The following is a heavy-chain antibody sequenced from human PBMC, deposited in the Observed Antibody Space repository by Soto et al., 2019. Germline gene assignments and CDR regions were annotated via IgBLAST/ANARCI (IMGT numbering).Heavy chain of an antibody. J-gene: IGHJ5*01. Sequence: GKGLEWVSRIKSDGSGTTYADSVKGRFSISRDNAKNTVYLQMDSLRVEDTAFFFCRRNRLSSREHGLEIRGERILRYRHS. D-gene: IGHD3-9*01. CDR2: IKSDGSGT. CDR3: RRNRLSSREHGLEIRGERILRYRHS. V-gene: IGHV3-74*03.